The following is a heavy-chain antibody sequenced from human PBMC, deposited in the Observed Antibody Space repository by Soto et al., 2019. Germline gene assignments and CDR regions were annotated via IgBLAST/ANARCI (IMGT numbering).Heavy chain of an antibody. D-gene: IGHD3-22*01. V-gene: IGHV3-33*01. CDR1: GFTFSSYG. J-gene: IGHJ6*02. CDR3: AREDYYDSSGYLYYYGLDV. CDR2: IWYDGSNK. Sequence: QVQLVESGGGVVQPGRSLRLSCAASGFTFSSYGMHWVRQAPGKGLEWVAVIWYDGSNKYYADSVKGRFTISRDNSKNTLYLQMNSLRAEDTAVYYCAREDYYDSSGYLYYYGLDVWGQGTTVTVSS.